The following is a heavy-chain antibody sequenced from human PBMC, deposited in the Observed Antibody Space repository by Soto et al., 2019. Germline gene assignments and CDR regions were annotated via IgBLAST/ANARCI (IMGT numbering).Heavy chain of an antibody. CDR3: ARLPKGSTVTS. Sequence: ELQLVESGGGLVRPGGSLRLSCTASGFAFSSFNMNWVRQAPGKGLEWVSSIFTRSSQIYYADSVKGRFSVSRDNDKKSLFLQMNSLRDEDTAVYYCARLPKGSTVTSWGQGTLVTVSS. D-gene: IGHD4-17*01. CDR1: GFAFSSFN. CDR2: IFTRSSQI. V-gene: IGHV3-21*01. J-gene: IGHJ4*02.